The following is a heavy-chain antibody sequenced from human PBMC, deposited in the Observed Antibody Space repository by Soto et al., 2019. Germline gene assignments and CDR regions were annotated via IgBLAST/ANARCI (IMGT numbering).Heavy chain of an antibody. V-gene: IGHV2-5*02. CDR3: AHLLLVYAIPGAFDI. J-gene: IGHJ3*02. Sequence: SGPTLVNPTQTLTLTCAFSGFSLSTSGVGVGWIRQPPGKALEWLALIYWDDDKRHSPSLKSRLTITKDTSKNQVVLTMTNMDPVDTATYYCAHLLLVYAIPGAFDIWGQGTMVTVSS. CDR1: GFSLSTSGVG. CDR2: IYWDDDK. D-gene: IGHD2-8*01.